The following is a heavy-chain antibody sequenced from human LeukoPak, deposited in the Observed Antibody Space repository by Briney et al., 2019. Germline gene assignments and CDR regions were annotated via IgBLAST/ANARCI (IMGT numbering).Heavy chain of an antibody. J-gene: IGHJ4*02. CDR3: ARGLDCRSTSCYLDT. D-gene: IGHD2-2*01. CDR1: GFTFTKYW. V-gene: IGHV3-7*01. Sequence: GGSLRFSGAASGFTFTKYWMTWVRQDPGKGLEWVANINQDGSERFYVDSVKGRFTISRDNAKNSLYLQMNSLGAEDTAVYYCARGLDCRSTSCYLDTWGQGTLVTVSS. CDR2: INQDGSER.